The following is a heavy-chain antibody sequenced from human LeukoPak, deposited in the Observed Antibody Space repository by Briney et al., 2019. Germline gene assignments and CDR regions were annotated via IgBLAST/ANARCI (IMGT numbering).Heavy chain of an antibody. CDR3: TKDPNGDYVGAFDP. CDR1: VFTFSTFA. J-gene: IGHJ5*02. CDR2: ITGTHYTT. Sequence: GGSLRLSCAASVFTFSTFAMTWVRQAPGKGLEWVSSITGTHYTTYNTDSVKGRFTISRDNSKNTLYLQMNSLRADDTAVYYCTKDPNGDYVGAFDPWGQGTLVTASS. D-gene: IGHD4-17*01. V-gene: IGHV3-23*01.